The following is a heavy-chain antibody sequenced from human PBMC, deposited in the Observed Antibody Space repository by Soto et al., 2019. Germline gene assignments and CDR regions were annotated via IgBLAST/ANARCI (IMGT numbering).Heavy chain of an antibody. J-gene: IGHJ4*02. CDR1: GGSISGSSFY. V-gene: IGHV4-39*01. D-gene: IGHD5-18*01. CDR2: IHYSGST. Sequence: QLQLQESGPRLVKPSETLSLTCTVSGGSISGSSFYWGWIRQPPGKGLESIATIHYSGSTYYNPSLKSRVTLSVDTSKNQFSLKLTSVTAADTAVYYCARQSTGYSGEVDYWCQGTLVTVSS. CDR3: ARQSTGYSGEVDY.